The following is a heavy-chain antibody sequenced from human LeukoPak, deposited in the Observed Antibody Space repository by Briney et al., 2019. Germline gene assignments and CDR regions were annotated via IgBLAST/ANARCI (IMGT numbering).Heavy chain of an antibody. D-gene: IGHD2-15*01. CDR2: IRYDGSNK. V-gene: IGHV3-30*02. CDR1: GFTFSSYG. CDR3: ARGAVVVAATDDAFEI. J-gene: IGHJ3*02. Sequence: GGSLRLSCAASGFTFSSYGMHRVRQAPGKGLEWVAFIRYDGSNKYYADSVKGRFTISRDNAKNSLYLQMNSLRAEDTALYYCARGAVVVAATDDAFEIWGQGTMVTVSS.